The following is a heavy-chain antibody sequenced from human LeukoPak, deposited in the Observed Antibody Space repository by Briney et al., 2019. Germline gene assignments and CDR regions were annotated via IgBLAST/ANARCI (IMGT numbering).Heavy chain of an antibody. D-gene: IGHD1-26*01. V-gene: IGHV3-48*03. J-gene: IGHJ5*02. Sequence: GGSLRLSCAASGFTFNIYEFNWVRQAPGKGLEWVSYISTSDSTIYYVDSVKGRFTISRDNAKNSLYLQMNSLRLEDTAIYYCARGDWWATTIVDLWGQGTLVTVSS. CDR3: ARGDWWATTIVDL. CDR1: GFTFNIYE. CDR2: ISTSDSTI.